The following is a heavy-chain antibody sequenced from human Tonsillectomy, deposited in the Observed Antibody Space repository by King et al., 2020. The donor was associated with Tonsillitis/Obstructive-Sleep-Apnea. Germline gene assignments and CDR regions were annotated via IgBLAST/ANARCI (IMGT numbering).Heavy chain of an antibody. Sequence: VQLVESGGGLVKPGGSLRLSCAASGFTFSSYSMNWVRQAPGKGLEWVSSISSSSSYIYYADSVKGRFTISRDNAKNSLYLQMNSLRAEDTAVYYCASREIGYCTNGVCSNDAFDIWGQGTMVTVSS. J-gene: IGHJ3*02. CDR1: GFTFSSYS. CDR2: ISSSSSYI. V-gene: IGHV3-21*01. CDR3: ASREIGYCTNGVCSNDAFDI. D-gene: IGHD2-8*01.